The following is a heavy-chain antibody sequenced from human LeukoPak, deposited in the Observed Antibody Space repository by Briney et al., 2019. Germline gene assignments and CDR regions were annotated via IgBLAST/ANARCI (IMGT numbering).Heavy chain of an antibody. CDR2: ISSSGSTI. J-gene: IGHJ4*02. V-gene: IGHV3-11*04. D-gene: IGHD3-3*01. CDR3: ARADVGRFLEWLLSTNIDY. Sequence: GGSLRLSCAASGFTFSDYYVSWIRQAPGKGLEWVSYISSSGSTIYCADSVKGRFTISRDNAKNSLYLQMNSLRAEDTAVYYCARADVGRFLEWLLSTNIDYWGQGTLVTVSS. CDR1: GFTFSDYY.